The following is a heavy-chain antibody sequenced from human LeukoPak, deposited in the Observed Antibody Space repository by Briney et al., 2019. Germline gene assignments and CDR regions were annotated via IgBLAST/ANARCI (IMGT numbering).Heavy chain of an antibody. Sequence: PGRSLRLSCAASGFTFSSYGMHWVRQAPGKGLEWVAVISYDGSNKYYADSVKGRFTISRDNPKNTLYLQMNSLRAEDTAVYYCASLSGSYTLGGYWGQGTLVTVSS. D-gene: IGHD1-26*01. V-gene: IGHV3-30*03. CDR3: ASLSGSYTLGGY. CDR2: ISYDGSNK. CDR1: GFTFSSYG. J-gene: IGHJ4*02.